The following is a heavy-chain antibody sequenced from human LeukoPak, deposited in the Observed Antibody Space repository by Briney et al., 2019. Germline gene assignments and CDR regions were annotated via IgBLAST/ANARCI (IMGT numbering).Heavy chain of an antibody. D-gene: IGHD6-13*01. CDR1: GYTFTDYY. CDR2: INPNSGGT. J-gene: IGHJ4*02. CDR3: ARDLTATAAFDC. V-gene: IGHV1-2*02. Sequence: ASVKVSCKASGYTFTDYYMHWVRQAPGQGLEWMGWINPNSGGTNYAQKFQGRVTMTTDTSISTAYMEVSRLRSDDTAVYSCARDLTATAAFDCWGQGTLATVSS.